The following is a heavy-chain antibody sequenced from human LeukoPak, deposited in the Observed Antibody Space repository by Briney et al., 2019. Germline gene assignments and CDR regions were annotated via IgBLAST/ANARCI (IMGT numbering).Heavy chain of an antibody. CDR3: ARGPYYYDSSGYYFVY. Sequence: PGGSLRLSCAASGFTFSSYGMHWVRQAPGKGLEWVAFIRFDGSTKYYADSVKGRFTISRDNSKNTFYLQMNSLRGGDTAVYYCARGPYYYDSSGYYFVYWGQGTLVTVSS. CDR1: GFTFSSYG. D-gene: IGHD3-22*01. V-gene: IGHV3-30*02. CDR2: IRFDGSTK. J-gene: IGHJ4*02.